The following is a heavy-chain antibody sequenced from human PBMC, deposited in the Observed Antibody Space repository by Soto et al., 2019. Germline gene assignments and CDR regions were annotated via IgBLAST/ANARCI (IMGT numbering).Heavy chain of an antibody. Sequence: QGPLVQSGAEVKKPGSSVRVSCKASGGSFDAYAINWVRQAPGQGLEWMGRIIPVVDVTNYGRRFQGRLTITADKSTTTAYMELNSLTSEDTAIYYCARSGTLDYWGQGTLVTVSS. CDR1: GGSFDAYA. J-gene: IGHJ4*02. CDR3: ARSGTLDY. D-gene: IGHD1-1*01. V-gene: IGHV1-69*02. CDR2: IIPVVDVT.